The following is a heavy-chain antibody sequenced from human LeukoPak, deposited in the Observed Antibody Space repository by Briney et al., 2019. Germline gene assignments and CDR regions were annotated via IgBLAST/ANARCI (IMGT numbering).Heavy chain of an antibody. J-gene: IGHJ4*02. CDR1: GYTFTSYG. Sequence: SVKVSCKASGYTFTSYGISWVRQAPGQGLEWMGGIIPIFGTANYAQKFQGRVTITTDESTSAAYMELSSLRSEDTAVYYCARGAYGDYFYWGRGTLVTVSS. V-gene: IGHV1-69*05. CDR3: ARGAYGDYFY. CDR2: IIPIFGTA. D-gene: IGHD4-17*01.